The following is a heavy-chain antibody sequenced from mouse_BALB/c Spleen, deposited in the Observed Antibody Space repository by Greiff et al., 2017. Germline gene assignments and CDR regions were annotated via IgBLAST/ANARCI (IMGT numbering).Heavy chain of an antibody. CDR2: IWGDGST. D-gene: IGHD1-2*01. V-gene: IGHV2-6-7*01. Sequence: VQRVESGPGLVAPSQSLSITCTVSGFSLTGYGVNWVRQPPGKGLEWLGMIWGDGSTDYNSALKSRLSISKDNSKSQVFLKMNSLQTDDTARYYCARERGYGYGFDYWGQGTTLTVSS. CDR1: GFSLTGYG. J-gene: IGHJ2*01. CDR3: ARERGYGYGFDY.